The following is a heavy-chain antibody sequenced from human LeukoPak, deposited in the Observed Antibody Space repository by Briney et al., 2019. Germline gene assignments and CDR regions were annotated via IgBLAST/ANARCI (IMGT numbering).Heavy chain of an antibody. V-gene: IGHV1-46*01. J-gene: IGHJ4*02. CDR2: INPSGGST. CDR3: ARASISTCFDY. D-gene: IGHD2/OR15-2a*01. Sequence: GASVKVSCKASGYTFTSYPMHWVRQAPGQGLEWMGIINPSGGSTSYAQKFQGRVTMTRDTSTSTVYMELSSLRSEDTAVYYCARASISTCFDYWGQGTLVTVSS. CDR1: GYTFTSYP.